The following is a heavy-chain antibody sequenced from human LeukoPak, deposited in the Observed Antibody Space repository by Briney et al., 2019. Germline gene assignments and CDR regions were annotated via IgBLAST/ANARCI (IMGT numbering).Heavy chain of an antibody. V-gene: IGHV1-8*01. CDR1: GYTFTSYD. CDR3: ARGLYYDFWSGYYHTMKYYYGMDV. CDR2: MNPNSGNT. D-gene: IGHD3-3*01. J-gene: IGHJ6*02. Sequence: ASVKVSCKASGYTFTSYDINWVRQATGQGLEWMGWMNPNSGNTGYAQKFQGRVTMTRNTSISTAHMELSSLRSEDTAVYYCARGLYYDFWSGYYHTMKYYYGMDVWGQGTTVTVSS.